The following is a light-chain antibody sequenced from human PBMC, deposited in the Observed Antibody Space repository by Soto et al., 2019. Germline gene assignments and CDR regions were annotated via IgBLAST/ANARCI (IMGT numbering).Light chain of an antibody. CDR1: GSDIGAYNF. Sequence: QSALAQPPSASGSPGQSVTISCTGSGSDIGAYNFVSWYQQHPGKAPKLMIFGVTERPSGVPDRFSGSESGNTASLTVSGLQADDEAVYYCYSYAGRNIWVFGGGTKLT. CDR2: GVT. V-gene: IGLV2-8*01. CDR3: YSYAGRNIWV. J-gene: IGLJ3*02.